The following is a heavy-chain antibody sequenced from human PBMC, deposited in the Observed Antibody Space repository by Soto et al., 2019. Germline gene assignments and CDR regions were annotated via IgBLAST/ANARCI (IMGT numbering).Heavy chain of an antibody. Sequence: QVQLVESGGGVVQPGRSLRLSCAVSGFTVSTYGMHWVRQAPGKGPEWVAGISRDGGTKFYADSVKGRSTISRDNSRNTLFLEMNSLTGDDMAVYYCTGEVASGYWGQGTLVTVSS. D-gene: IGHD2-8*02. J-gene: IGHJ4*02. CDR1: GFTVSTYG. V-gene: IGHV3-30*03. CDR2: ISRDGGTK. CDR3: TGEVASGY.